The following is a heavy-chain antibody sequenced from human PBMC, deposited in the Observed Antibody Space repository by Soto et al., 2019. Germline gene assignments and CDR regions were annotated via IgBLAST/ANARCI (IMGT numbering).Heavy chain of an antibody. Sequence: QVQLVQSGAEVKKPGASVKVSCKASGYTFTSYGISWVRQAPGQGLEWMGWISAYNGNTNYAQKLQGRVTMTTDTATSTAYMELRRVTADDTAVYYCARDSFRIVVVTPDWYFDLWGRGTLVTVSS. J-gene: IGHJ2*01. D-gene: IGHD2-21*02. V-gene: IGHV1-18*01. CDR1: GYTFTSYG. CDR2: ISAYNGNT. CDR3: ARDSFRIVVVTPDWYFDL.